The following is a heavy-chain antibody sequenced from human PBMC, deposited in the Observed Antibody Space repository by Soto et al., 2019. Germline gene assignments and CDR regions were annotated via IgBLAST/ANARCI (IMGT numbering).Heavy chain of an antibody. CDR3: ARGTLSGPFDY. CDR1: GFTFSSYD. V-gene: IGHV3-13*01. Sequence: EVQLVESGGGLVQPGGSLRLSCAASGFTFSSYDMHWVRQATGKGLEWVSAIGTAGDTYYPGSVKGRFTISRENAKNSLYLQMNSLRAGDTAVYYCARGTLSGPFDYWGQGTLVTVSS. CDR2: IGTAGDT. J-gene: IGHJ4*02.